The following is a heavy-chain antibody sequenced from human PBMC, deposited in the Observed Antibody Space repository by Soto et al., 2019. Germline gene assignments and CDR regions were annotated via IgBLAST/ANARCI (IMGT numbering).Heavy chain of an antibody. CDR2: LSPQKGQT. Sequence: ASVKVSCKASGYTVTSYGISWVRQAPGQGLEWMGRLSPQKGQTNYERKLQGRATMTTDTSKTRAYMELRSLSSDDTAVYYCARDYYDTSAYSYYYHCLDSWGKGTTVTVSS. D-gene: IGHD3-22*01. J-gene: IGHJ6*04. V-gene: IGHV1-18*01. CDR3: ARDYYDTSAYSYYYHCLDS. CDR1: GYTVTSYG.